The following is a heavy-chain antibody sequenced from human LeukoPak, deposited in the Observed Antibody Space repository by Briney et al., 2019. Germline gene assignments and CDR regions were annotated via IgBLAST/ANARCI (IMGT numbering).Heavy chain of an antibody. CDR1: GFTFSSYG. D-gene: IGHD2-15*01. Sequence: GGSLRLSCAASGFTFSSYGMHWVRQAPGKGLEWVAVISYDGSNKYYADSVKGRFTISRDNSKNTLYLQMNSLRAEDTAVYYCARDLSRYCSGGSCYSELGYWGQGTLVTVSS. J-gene: IGHJ4*02. CDR3: ARDLSRYCSGGSCYSELGY. V-gene: IGHV3-30*19. CDR2: ISYDGSNK.